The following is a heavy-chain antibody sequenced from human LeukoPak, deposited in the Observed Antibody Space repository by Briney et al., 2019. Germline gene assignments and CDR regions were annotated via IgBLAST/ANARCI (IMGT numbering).Heavy chain of an antibody. CDR3: AKEAPYSSSWYRTGFDP. V-gene: IGHV3-23*01. J-gene: IGHJ5*02. Sequence: PGGSLRLSCAASGFTFSSYAMSWVRQAPGKGLEWVSAISGSGGSTYYADSVKGRFTISRDNSKNTLYLQMNSLRAEDTAVYYCAKEAPYSSSWYRTGFDPWGQGTLVTVSS. D-gene: IGHD6-13*01. CDR2: ISGSGGST. CDR1: GFTFSSYA.